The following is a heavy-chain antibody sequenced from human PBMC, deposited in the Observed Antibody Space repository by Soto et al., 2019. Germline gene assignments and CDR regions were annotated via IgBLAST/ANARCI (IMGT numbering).Heavy chain of an antibody. Sequence: EVQLVESGGGLVQPGGSLRLSCAASGFTFSSYSMNWVRQAPGKGLEWVSYISSSSSTIYYAGSVKGRFTISRDNAKNSLYLQMNSLRAEDTAVYYCARGSIDFWSGSSHYYYYMDVWGKGTTVTVSS. CDR1: GFTFSSYS. J-gene: IGHJ6*03. D-gene: IGHD3-3*01. V-gene: IGHV3-48*01. CDR2: ISSSSSTI. CDR3: ARGSIDFWSGSSHYYYYMDV.